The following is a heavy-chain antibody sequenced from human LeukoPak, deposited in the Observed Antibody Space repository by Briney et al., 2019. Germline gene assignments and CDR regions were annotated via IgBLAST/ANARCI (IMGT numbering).Heavy chain of an antibody. CDR3: ASGYCSGGSCYFLY. D-gene: IGHD2-15*01. Sequence: SVKVSCKASGGTFSSYAISWVRQAPGQGLEWMGRIIPIFGIANYAQKFQGRVTITADKSTSTAYMGLSSLRSEDTAVYYCASGYCSGGSCYFLYWGQGTLVTVSS. CDR1: GGTFSSYA. V-gene: IGHV1-69*04. CDR2: IIPIFGIA. J-gene: IGHJ4*02.